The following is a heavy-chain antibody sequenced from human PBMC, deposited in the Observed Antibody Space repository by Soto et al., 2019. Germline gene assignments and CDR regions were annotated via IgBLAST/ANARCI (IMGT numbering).Heavy chain of an antibody. CDR3: ARVKSAYGSGSYYAKFFDY. CDR2: IIPIFGTA. Sequence: SVKVSCKASGGTFSSYAISWVRQAPGQGLEWMGGIIPIFGTANYAQKFQGRVTITADESTSTAYMELSSLRSEDTAVYYCARVKSAYGSGSYYAKFFDYWGQGTLVTVSS. CDR1: GGTFSSYA. D-gene: IGHD3-10*01. V-gene: IGHV1-69*13. J-gene: IGHJ4*02.